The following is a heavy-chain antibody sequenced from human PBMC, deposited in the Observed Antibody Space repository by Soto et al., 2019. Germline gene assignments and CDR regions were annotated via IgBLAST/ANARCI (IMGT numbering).Heavy chain of an antibody. CDR2: IYYSGST. J-gene: IGHJ4*02. V-gene: IGHV4-30-4*01. CDR1: GGSSSSGDYY. Sequence: PSETLSLTCTVSGGSSSSGDYYWSWIRQPPGKGLEWIGYIYYSGSTYYNPSLKSRVTISVDTSKNQFSLKLSSVTAADTAVYYCARENNLGANYGDFSFDYWGQGTLVTVSS. CDR3: ARENNLGANYGDFSFDY. D-gene: IGHD4-17*01.